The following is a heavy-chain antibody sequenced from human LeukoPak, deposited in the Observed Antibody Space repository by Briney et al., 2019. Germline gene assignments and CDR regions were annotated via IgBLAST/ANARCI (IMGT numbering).Heavy chain of an antibody. V-gene: IGHV3-7*01. CDR1: GFIFTNYF. Sequence: GGSLRLSCAASGFIFTNYFMSWVRQAPGKGLEWVASIKHDGSEKYYVDSVRGRFTISRDNTMNSLYLQMNSLRAEDTAVYYCARDSGDTSAFDYWGQGTLVTVSS. CDR3: ARDSGDTSAFDY. D-gene: IGHD5-18*01. CDR2: IKHDGSEK. J-gene: IGHJ4*02.